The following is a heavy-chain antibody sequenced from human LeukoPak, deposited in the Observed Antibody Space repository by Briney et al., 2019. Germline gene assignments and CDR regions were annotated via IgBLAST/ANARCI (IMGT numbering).Heavy chain of an antibody. D-gene: IGHD4-23*01. V-gene: IGHV3-30*04. J-gene: IGHJ4*02. CDR2: ISYDGSNK. Sequence: PGGSLRLSCAASGFTFSSYAMHWVRQAPGKGLEWVAVISYDGSNKYYADSVTGRFTTSRDNSKNTLYLQMTSLRAEDTAVYYCARAYGGPLTLWGQGTLVTVSS. CDR1: GFTFSSYA. CDR3: ARAYGGPLTL.